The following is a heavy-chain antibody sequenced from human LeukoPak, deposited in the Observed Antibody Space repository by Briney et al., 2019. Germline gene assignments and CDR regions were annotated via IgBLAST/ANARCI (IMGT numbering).Heavy chain of an antibody. Sequence: SETPSLTCTVSGGSISSYYWSWIRQPPGKGLEWIGYIYYSGSTNYNPSLKSRVTISVDTSKNQFSLKLSSVTAADTAVYYCARGVSSGWNNWFDPWGQGTLVTVSS. D-gene: IGHD6-19*01. J-gene: IGHJ5*02. V-gene: IGHV4-59*01. CDR2: IYYSGST. CDR3: ARGVSSGWNNWFDP. CDR1: GGSISSYY.